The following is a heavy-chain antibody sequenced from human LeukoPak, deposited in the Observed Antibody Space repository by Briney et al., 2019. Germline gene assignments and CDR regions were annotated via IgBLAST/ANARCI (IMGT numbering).Heavy chain of an antibody. Sequence: GGSLRLSCAASGFTFSSYAMSWVRQAPGKGLEWVSAISGSGGSTYYADSVKGRFTISRDNSKNTLYLQMNSLRAEDTAVYYCAKDLSSNDYVWGSYRFEVFDYWGQGTLVTVSS. CDR2: ISGSGGST. V-gene: IGHV3-23*01. CDR1: GFTFSSYA. J-gene: IGHJ4*02. D-gene: IGHD3-16*02. CDR3: AKDLSSNDYVWGSYRFEVFDY.